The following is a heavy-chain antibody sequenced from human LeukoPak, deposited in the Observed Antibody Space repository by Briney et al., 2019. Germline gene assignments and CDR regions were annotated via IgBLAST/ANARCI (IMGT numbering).Heavy chain of an antibody. CDR3: ARLREIAAAHDY. CDR2: IYYSGNT. V-gene: IGHV4-39*01. Sequence: SETLSLTCTVSGGSISSSSHYWGWIRQPPGKGLEWIGCIYYSGNTYYNPSLKSRVTISVDTSKNQFSLRLSSLTAADTAVYYCARLREIAAAHDYWGQGTLVTVSS. D-gene: IGHD6-13*01. CDR1: GGSISSSSHY. J-gene: IGHJ4*02.